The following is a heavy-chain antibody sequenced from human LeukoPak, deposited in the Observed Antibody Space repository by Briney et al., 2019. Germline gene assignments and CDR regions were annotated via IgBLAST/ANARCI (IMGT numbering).Heavy chain of an antibody. CDR1: GGTFSSYA. Sequence: GASVKVSCKASGGTFSSYAISWVRQAPGQGLEWMGGIIPIFGTANYAQKFQGRVTITADESTSTAYMELSSLRSEDTAVYYCASAGHGSGSYYYYYYMDVRGKGTTVTVSS. D-gene: IGHD3-10*01. J-gene: IGHJ6*03. CDR2: IIPIFGTA. V-gene: IGHV1-69*13. CDR3: ASAGHGSGSYYYYYYMDV.